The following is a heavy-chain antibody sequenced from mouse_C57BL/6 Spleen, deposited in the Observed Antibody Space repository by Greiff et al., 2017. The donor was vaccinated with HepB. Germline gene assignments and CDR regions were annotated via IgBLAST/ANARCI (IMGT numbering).Heavy chain of an antibody. CDR2: INPYNGDT. J-gene: IGHJ2*01. D-gene: IGHD2-5*01. V-gene: IGHV1-20*01. CDR1: GYSFTGYF. Sequence: VQLQQSGPELVKPGDSVKISCKASGYSFTGYFMNWVMQSHGKSLEWIGRINPYNGDTFYNQKFKGKATLTVDKSSSTAHMELRSLTSEDSAVYYCARRARYYSNLDYWGQGTTLTVSS. CDR3: ARRARYYSNLDY.